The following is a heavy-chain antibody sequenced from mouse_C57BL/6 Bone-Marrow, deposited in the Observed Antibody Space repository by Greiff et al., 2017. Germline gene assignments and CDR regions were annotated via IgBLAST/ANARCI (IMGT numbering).Heavy chain of an antibody. CDR3: TVYYYGSDY. J-gene: IGHJ2*01. V-gene: IGHV14-4*01. CDR2: IDPENGDT. D-gene: IGHD1-1*01. Sequence: EVMLVESGAELVRPGASVKLSCTASGFNIKDDYMHWVKQRPEQGLEWIGWIDPENGDTEYASKFQGKATITADTSSNTAYLQLSSLTSEDTAVYYCTVYYYGSDYWGQGTTPTVTS. CDR1: GFNIKDDY.